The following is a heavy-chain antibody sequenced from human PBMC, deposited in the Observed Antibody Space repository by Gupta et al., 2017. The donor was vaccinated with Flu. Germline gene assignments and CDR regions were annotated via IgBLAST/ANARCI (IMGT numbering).Heavy chain of an antibody. D-gene: IGHD3-3*01. CDR1: GFTFSNYG. CDR2: ISYDGTNK. J-gene: IGHJ4*02. Sequence: QVQLVESGGGVVQPGRSLRLSCAASGFTFSNYGMYWVRQAPGKGLECVAVISYDGTNKNYADSVKGRVTISRDNFKNTLFLQMNSLRAEDTTVYHCAKDWGYNFWSGFSYIDQWGPGTLVTVSP. V-gene: IGHV3-30*18. CDR3: AKDWGYNFWSGFSYIDQ.